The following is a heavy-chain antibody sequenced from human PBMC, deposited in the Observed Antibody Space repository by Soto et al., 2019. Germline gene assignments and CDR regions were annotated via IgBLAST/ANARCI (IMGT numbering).Heavy chain of an antibody. V-gene: IGHV3-15*07. CDR2: IKSNTDGGTT. D-gene: IGHD2-2*01. Sequence: PGGSLRLSGAASGFTFANAWINWVRQAPGKGLEWVGRIKSNTDGGTTDFAEPVNGRFALSRDDSNNMVYLQMNSLKIEDTAVYFCTADSYRNIVTVRFDSCGHGTPVTVSS. J-gene: IGHJ4*01. CDR1: GFTFANAW. CDR3: TADSYRNIVTVRFDS.